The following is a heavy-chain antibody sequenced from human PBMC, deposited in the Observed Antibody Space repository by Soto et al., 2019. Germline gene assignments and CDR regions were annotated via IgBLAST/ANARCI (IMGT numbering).Heavy chain of an antibody. Sequence: QVQLQESGPGLVKPSETLSLTCTVSGGSISSYYWSWIRQPPGKGLEWIGYIYYSGSTNYNPSLKSRVTISVETSQNQFSLKLSSVTAADTAVYYWARGYGDYGKIDYWGQGTLVTVSS. CDR1: GGSISSYY. V-gene: IGHV4-59*01. J-gene: IGHJ4*02. CDR2: IYYSGST. CDR3: ARGYGDYGKIDY. D-gene: IGHD4-17*01.